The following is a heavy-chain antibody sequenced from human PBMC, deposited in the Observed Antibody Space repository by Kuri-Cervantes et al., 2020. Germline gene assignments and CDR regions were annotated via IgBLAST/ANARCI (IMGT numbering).Heavy chain of an antibody. D-gene: IGHD7-27*01. Sequence: GGSLRLSCAASGFNFRNYAMSWVRQSPVKGLERVASISGSGDTTYYTDSVKGRFTVSRDNSKHTVRLEMNSLRPEDTAMYYCAQNWGTFVYWGQGTLVTVSS. CDR3: AQNWGTFVY. J-gene: IGHJ4*02. CDR2: ISGSGDTT. V-gene: IGHV3-23*01. CDR1: GFNFRNYA.